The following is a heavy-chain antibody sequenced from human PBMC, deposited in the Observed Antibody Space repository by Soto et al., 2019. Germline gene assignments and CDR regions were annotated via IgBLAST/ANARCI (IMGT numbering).Heavy chain of an antibody. J-gene: IGHJ4*02. D-gene: IGHD3-16*01. CDR2: VYHSGST. CDR3: ARFQVKGGGNFDY. V-gene: IGHV4-30-2*01. CDR1: GGSISSGGYS. Sequence: QLQLQESGSGLVKPSQTLSLPCAVSGGSISSGGYSWSWIRQPPGQGLEWIGYVYHSGSTYYNPSLKNQFTISADKSKNQCSLQLSSVPAADTAVYYCARFQVKGGGNFDYWGQGTLVSASS.